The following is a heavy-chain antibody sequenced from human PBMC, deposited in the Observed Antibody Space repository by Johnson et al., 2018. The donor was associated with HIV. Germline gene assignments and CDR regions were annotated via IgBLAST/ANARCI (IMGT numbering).Heavy chain of an antibody. V-gene: IGHV3-30*02. CDR3: AKGVSKSLDAFDI. CDR1: GFTFSSYG. J-gene: IGHJ3*02. Sequence: QVQLVESGGGVVQPGGSVRLSCAASGFTFSSYGMHWVRQAPGKGLEWVGFIQNDGSKKYYADSVKGRFTMSRDNFKNTLYLQMNSLRAEDTAVYYCAKGVSKSLDAFDIWGQGTMVTVSS. CDR2: IQNDGSKK. D-gene: IGHD3-10*01.